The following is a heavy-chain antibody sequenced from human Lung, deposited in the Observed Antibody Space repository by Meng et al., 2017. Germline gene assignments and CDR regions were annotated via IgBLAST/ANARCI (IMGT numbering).Heavy chain of an antibody. J-gene: IGHJ4*02. CDR1: GGFFIDYS. V-gene: IGHV4-34*01. CDR3: ARSPTTMAHDFDY. Sequence: SVTQNLTCVESGGFFIDYSRSWIRQPPWKGLQLIGEINHSGRTNYNPSLETRATISLDTSQNNVSLKLSSVTTADSAVYCCARSPTTMAHDFDYWGQGTLVTVSS. D-gene: IGHD4-11*01. CDR2: INHSGRT.